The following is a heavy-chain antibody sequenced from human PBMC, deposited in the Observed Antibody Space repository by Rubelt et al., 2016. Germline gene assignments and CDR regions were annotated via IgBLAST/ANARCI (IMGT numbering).Heavy chain of an antibody. CDR3: TKAVDGNGHYFERGGDY. D-gene: IGHD3-3*01. CDR2: VFYNGGSQ. J-gene: IGHJ4*02. CDR1: GFTFGSYA. V-gene: IGHV3-23*03. Sequence: QLLESGGDLVQPGGSLRLSCADSGFTFGSYAMNWVRQAPGKGLECVAVFYNGGSQDYADPVKGRVTLSRDTSKNTLYLQMNSLRVEDTALYYCTKAVDGNGHYFERGGDYWGRGTLVTVSS.